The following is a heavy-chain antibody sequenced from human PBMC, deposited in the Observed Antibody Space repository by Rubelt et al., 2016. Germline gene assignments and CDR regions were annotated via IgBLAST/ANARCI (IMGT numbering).Heavy chain of an antibody. D-gene: IGHD4-11*01. V-gene: IGHV3-7*03. CDR3: AAHMTTDTGYYYYGMDV. J-gene: IGHJ6*02. Sequence: YADSVKGRFTISRDNAKNTLYLQMNSLRAEDTAVYYCAAHMTTDTGYYYYGMDVWGQGTTVTVSS.